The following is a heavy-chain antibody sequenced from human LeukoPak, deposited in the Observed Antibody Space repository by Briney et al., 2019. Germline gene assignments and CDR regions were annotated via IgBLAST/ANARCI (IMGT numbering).Heavy chain of an antibody. Sequence: SETLSLTCTVSGDSIRSFYWSWIRQPPGKGLEWIGEVNLQGSTNYNPSLMGRVAISVDMSENHISLQLTSVTAADTAVYYCAREGGPYRPLDYSGQGTLVTVSS. V-gene: IGHV4-34*01. CDR3: AREGGPYRPLDY. J-gene: IGHJ4*02. CDR2: VNLQGST. CDR1: GDSIRSFY.